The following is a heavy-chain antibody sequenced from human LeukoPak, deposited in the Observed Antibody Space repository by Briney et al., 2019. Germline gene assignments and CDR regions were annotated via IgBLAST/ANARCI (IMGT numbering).Heavy chain of an antibody. V-gene: IGHV1-18*01. D-gene: IGHD4-17*01. CDR2: INTYNGNT. CDR1: GGTFSSYA. Sequence: GASVKVSCKASGGTFSSYAISWVRQAPGQGLEWMGWINTYNGNTKYAQKVQGRVTMTTDTSTSTVYMELSSLRSEDTAVYYCARDPPMTTVTPMYYFDYWGQGTLVTVSS. CDR3: ARDPPMTTVTPMYYFDY. J-gene: IGHJ4*02.